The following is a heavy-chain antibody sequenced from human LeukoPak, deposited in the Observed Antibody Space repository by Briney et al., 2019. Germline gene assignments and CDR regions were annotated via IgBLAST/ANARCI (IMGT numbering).Heavy chain of an antibody. Sequence: GGSLRLSCAASGFTFSDYAMSGVRQAAGKGLEWVSGISDTGRSTYYTDSVQGRLTISRDESKKTVYLLLNPLRAEDTDVYFCARHDSFIPYWGQGTLVTVSS. D-gene: IGHD3-16*02. CDR1: GFTFSDYA. CDR3: ARHDSFIPY. CDR2: ISDTGRST. V-gene: IGHV3-23*01. J-gene: IGHJ4*02.